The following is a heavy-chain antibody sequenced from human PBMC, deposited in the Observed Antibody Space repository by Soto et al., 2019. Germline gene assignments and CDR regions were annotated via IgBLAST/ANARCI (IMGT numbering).Heavy chain of an antibody. D-gene: IGHD3-22*01. CDR2: ISSDGSEK. CDR3: AKDAYYGSSGFYYYFDY. V-gene: IGHV3-30*18. J-gene: IGHJ4*02. CDR1: GFTFSLSG. Sequence: QVQLVESGGGVVQPGRSLRLSCAASGFTFSLSGMHWVRQAPGKGLEWVAVISSDGSEKYYVDSVKGRFTIPRDNIKNTLYLQMNSLGAEDTAVYYCAKDAYYGSSGFYYYFDYWGQGTQVTVSS.